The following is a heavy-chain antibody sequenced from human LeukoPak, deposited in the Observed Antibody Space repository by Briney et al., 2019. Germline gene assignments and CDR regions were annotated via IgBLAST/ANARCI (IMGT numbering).Heavy chain of an antibody. Sequence: GRSLRLSCAASGFTFSNYVIHWVRQAPGKGLEWVAVISYDGSNKYYADSAKGRFTISRDNSKNTLYLQMNSLRAEDTAVYYCARSDAYNKPTDYWGQGTLVTVSS. J-gene: IGHJ4*02. CDR2: ISYDGSNK. D-gene: IGHD5-24*01. CDR3: ARSDAYNKPTDY. CDR1: GFTFSNYV. V-gene: IGHV3-30*04.